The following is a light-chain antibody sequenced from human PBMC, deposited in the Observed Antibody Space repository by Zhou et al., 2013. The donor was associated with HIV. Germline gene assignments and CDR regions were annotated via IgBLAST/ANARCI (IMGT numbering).Light chain of an antibody. V-gene: IGKV1-33*01. CDR1: RDIRIF. CDR3: QQYDDLPLT. Sequence: DVQMTQSPSSLSASIGDRVTVTCQASRDIRIFLNWYHQRPGKAPKLMIYDTAILERGVPSRFRGSASGTNFTFTITSLQPEDSGTFYCQQYDDLPLTFGGGTRVEI. CDR2: DTA. J-gene: IGKJ4*01.